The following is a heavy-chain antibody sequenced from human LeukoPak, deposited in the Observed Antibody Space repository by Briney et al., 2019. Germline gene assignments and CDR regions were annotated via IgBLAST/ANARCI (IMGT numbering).Heavy chain of an antibody. Sequence: ASVKVSCKASGYSFTNYVINWVRQVPGQGLERIGWISPYNGNTDYAQKLQGRVTLTTDTSTSTAYMELRSLRSDDTAVYYCARPGTSWYTTYYFDSWGQGTLVTVSS. CDR3: ARPGTSWYTTYYFDS. J-gene: IGHJ4*02. V-gene: IGHV1-18*01. CDR1: GYSFTNYV. D-gene: IGHD6-13*01. CDR2: ISPYNGNT.